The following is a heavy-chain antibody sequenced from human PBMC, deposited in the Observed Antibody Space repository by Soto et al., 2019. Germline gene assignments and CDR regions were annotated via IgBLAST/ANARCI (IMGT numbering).Heavy chain of an antibody. J-gene: IGHJ5*02. V-gene: IGHV4-39*01. CDR1: GGSISSSSYY. Sequence: QLQLQESGPGLVKPSETLSLTCTVSGGSISSSSYYWGWIRQPPGKGLEWIGSIYYSGSTYYNPSLKSRVTISVDTSKNQFSLKLSSVTAADTAVYYCARAGRRFLEWLRGWTWFDPWGQGTLVTVSS. CDR2: IYYSGST. D-gene: IGHD3-3*01. CDR3: ARAGRRFLEWLRGWTWFDP.